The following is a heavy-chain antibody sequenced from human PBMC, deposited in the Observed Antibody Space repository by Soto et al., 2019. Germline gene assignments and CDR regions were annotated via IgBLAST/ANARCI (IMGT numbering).Heavy chain of an antibody. J-gene: IGHJ4*02. Sequence: QVQLVESGGGVVQPGRSLRLSCAASGFTFSSYGMHWVRQAPGKGLEWVAVISYDGSNKYYADSVKGRFTISRDNSKKPLYLQMNSLRAEDTAVYYCAKGDSDIAAAGTTDYWGQGTLVTVSS. CDR3: AKGDSDIAAAGTTDY. CDR2: ISYDGSNK. V-gene: IGHV3-30*18. D-gene: IGHD6-13*01. CDR1: GFTFSSYG.